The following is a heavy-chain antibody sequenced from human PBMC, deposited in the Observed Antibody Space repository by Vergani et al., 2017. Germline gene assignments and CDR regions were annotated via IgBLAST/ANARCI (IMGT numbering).Heavy chain of an antibody. CDR3: TRRYCSSTSCYLYYYYMDV. CDR1: GFTFGDYA. V-gene: IGHV3-49*04. J-gene: IGHJ6*03. D-gene: IGHD2-2*01. CDR2: IRSKAYGGTT. Sequence: EVQLVESGGGLVQPGRSLRLSCTASGFTFGDYAMSWVRQAPGKGLEWVGFIRSKAYGGTTEYAASVKGRFTISRDDSKSIAYLQMNSLKTEDTAVYYCTRRYCSSTSCYLYYYYMDVWGKGTTVTVSS.